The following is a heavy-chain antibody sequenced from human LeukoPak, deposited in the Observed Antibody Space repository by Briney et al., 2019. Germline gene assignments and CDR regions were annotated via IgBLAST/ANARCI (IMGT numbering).Heavy chain of an antibody. J-gene: IGHJ4*02. CDR1: GGSISSSRYY. V-gene: IGHV4-39*07. Sequence: PSETLSLTCTVSGGSISSSRYYWGWIRQPPGKGLEWIGRIYHSGSSYYNPSLKSRVTILVDTSKNQFSLKLSSVTAADTAVYYCARDSSSWYYFDYWGQGTLVTVSS. CDR2: IYHSGSS. D-gene: IGHD6-13*01. CDR3: ARDSSSWYYFDY.